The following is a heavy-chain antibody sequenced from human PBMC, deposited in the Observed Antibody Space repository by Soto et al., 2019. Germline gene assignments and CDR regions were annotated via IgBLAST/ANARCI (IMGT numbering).Heavy chain of an antibody. V-gene: IGHV1-69*13. CDR3: ARKTKVDYYDSSGYRAPHYYYGMDV. D-gene: IGHD3-22*01. CDR2: IIPIFGTA. Sequence: WASVKVSCKASGGTFSSYAISWVRQAPGQGLEWMGGIIPIFGTANYAQKFQGRVTITADESTSTAYMELSSLRSEDTAVYYCARKTKVDYYDSSGYRAPHYYYGMDVWGQGTTVTASS. CDR1: GGTFSSYA. J-gene: IGHJ6*02.